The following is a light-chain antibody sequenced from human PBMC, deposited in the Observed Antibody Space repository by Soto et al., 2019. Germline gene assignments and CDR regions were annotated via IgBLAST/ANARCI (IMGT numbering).Light chain of an antibody. V-gene: IGLV6-57*03. CDR2: NDI. Sequence: FMLTQPHSVSESPGKTVTISCTRSSGSIASNYDQLYQQRQASAPTTVIYNDIQKPSAVPDRFSGSIDSSSNSASLTISVLTTEDEADYYCPSYAIKTQVFGRGTKLTVL. J-gene: IGLJ3*02. CDR1: SGSIASNY. CDR3: PSYAIKTQV.